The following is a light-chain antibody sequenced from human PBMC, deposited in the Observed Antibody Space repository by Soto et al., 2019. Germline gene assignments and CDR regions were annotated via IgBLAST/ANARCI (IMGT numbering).Light chain of an antibody. J-gene: IGLJ2*01. CDR1: SSNIGAGYD. CDR2: GNS. V-gene: IGLV1-40*01. Sequence: QSVLTQPPSVSGAPGQRVTISCTGSSSNIGAGYDVHWYQQLPGTAPKLLIYGNSNRPSGVPDRFSGSKSGTSASLAITGLQAEDEADYYCQSYDSSLSAYVVFGGRTKLTV. CDR3: QSYDSSLSAYVV.